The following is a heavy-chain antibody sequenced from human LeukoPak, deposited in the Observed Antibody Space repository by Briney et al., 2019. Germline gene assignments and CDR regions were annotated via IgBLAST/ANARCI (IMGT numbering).Heavy chain of an antibody. CDR2: IKKDGSEK. J-gene: IGHJ4*02. Sequence: GALRLSCAASGFTFTTYSMNWVRQAPGKGLEWVANIKKDGSEKYYVDAVKGRFTISRDNAKTSLYLQMNSLRAEDTAVYYCARDLSGIAGYTYGRGIDYWGQGTLVTVSS. V-gene: IGHV3-7*01. CDR1: GFTFTTYS. D-gene: IGHD5-18*01. CDR3: ARDLSGIAGYTYGRGIDY.